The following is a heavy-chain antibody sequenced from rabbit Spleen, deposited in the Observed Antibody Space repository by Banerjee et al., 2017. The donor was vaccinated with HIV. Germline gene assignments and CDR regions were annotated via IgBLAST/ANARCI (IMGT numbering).Heavy chain of an antibody. V-gene: IGHV1S45*01. D-gene: IGHD8-1*01. CDR2: IYAGSSGCS. J-gene: IGHJ6*01. CDR1: GFSFSTSW. Sequence: QEQLEESGGDLVKPEGSLTLTCTASGFSFSTSWICWFRQAPGKGLVGMACIYAGSSGCSYFASWADDRFTIPKPTPTAVTVQMTSLTAADAAAYFFARDTGSSFSSFGLDLWGPGTLVTVS. CDR3: ARDTGSSFSSFGLDL.